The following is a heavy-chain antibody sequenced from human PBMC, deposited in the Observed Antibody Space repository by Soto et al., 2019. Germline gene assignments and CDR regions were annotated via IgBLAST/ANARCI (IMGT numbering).Heavy chain of an antibody. V-gene: IGHV3-30*18. J-gene: IGHJ6*02. D-gene: IGHD6-13*01. CDR1: GFTFSSYG. CDR3: AKDGIEAAGTYYGMDV. Sequence: GGSLRLSCAASGFTFSSYGMHWVRQAPGKGLEWVAVISYDGSNKYYADSVKGRFTISRDNSKNTLYLQMNSLRAEDTAVYYCAKDGIEAAGTYYGMDVWGQGTTVTVSS. CDR2: ISYDGSNK.